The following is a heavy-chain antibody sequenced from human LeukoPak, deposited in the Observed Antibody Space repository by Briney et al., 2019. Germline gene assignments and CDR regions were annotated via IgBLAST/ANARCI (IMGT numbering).Heavy chain of an antibody. CDR3: ARGELIVVVPAAGYYYGMDV. J-gene: IGHJ6*02. D-gene: IGHD2-2*01. CDR1: GYTFTGYY. Sequence: ASVKVSCKASGYTFTGYYMHWVRQAPGQGLEWMGWINPNSGGTNYAQKLQGWVTMTRDTSISTAYMELSRLRSDDTAVYYCARGELIVVVPAAGYYYGMDVWGQGTTVTVSS. V-gene: IGHV1-2*04. CDR2: INPNSGGT.